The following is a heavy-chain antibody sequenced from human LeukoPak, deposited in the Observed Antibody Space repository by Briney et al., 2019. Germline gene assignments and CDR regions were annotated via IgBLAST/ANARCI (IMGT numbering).Heavy chain of an antibody. Sequence: GGSLRLSCAASGFTFNNYAMSWVRQAPGKGLEWVSVISGSDTSTYYADSVKGRFTISRDNSKNTLYLQMNSLRAEDTAVYYCARPHNNWRWYFDLWGRGTLVTVSS. J-gene: IGHJ2*01. V-gene: IGHV3-23*01. D-gene: IGHD3-3*01. CDR1: GFTFNNYA. CDR2: ISGSDTST. CDR3: ARPHNNWRWYFDL.